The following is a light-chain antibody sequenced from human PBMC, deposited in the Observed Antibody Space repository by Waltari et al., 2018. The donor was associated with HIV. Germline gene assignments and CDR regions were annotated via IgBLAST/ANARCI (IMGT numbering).Light chain of an antibody. CDR3: ATWDDSLNGPV. Sequence: QSVLSQAPSASGTPGQSVAISCYGRPSNIGSAAGNWYQQLPGTAPKLPIHTNDQRPSGVPDRFSGSNSGTSASLAISGLQSADESDYYCATWDDSLNGPVFGGGTKLTVL. CDR2: TND. J-gene: IGLJ2*01. V-gene: IGLV1-44*01. CDR1: PSNIGSAA.